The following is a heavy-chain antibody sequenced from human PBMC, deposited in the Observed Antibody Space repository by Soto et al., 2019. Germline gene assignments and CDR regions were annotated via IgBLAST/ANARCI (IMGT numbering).Heavy chain of an antibody. V-gene: IGHV1-18*01. CDR1: GYTFTSYG. Sequence: ASVKVSCKASGYTFTSYGISWVRQAPGQGLEWMGWISAYNGNTNYAQKLQGRVTMTTDTSTSTAYMELRSLRSDDTAVYYCARHDYGDYGLIRFDYWGQGTLVTVSS. J-gene: IGHJ4*02. CDR3: ARHDYGDYGLIRFDY. CDR2: ISAYNGNT. D-gene: IGHD4-17*01.